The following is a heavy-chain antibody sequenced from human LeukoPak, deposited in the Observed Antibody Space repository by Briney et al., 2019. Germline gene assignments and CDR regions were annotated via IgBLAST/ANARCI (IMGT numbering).Heavy chain of an antibody. J-gene: IGHJ4*02. Sequence: PSETLSLTCTVSGGSISSSSYYWGWIRQPPGKGLEWIGSIYYSGSTYYNPSLKSRVTISVDTSKNQFSLKLSSVTAADTAVYYCARPFVDSSSWPPYFDYWGQGTLVTVSS. CDR1: GGSISSSSYY. D-gene: IGHD6-13*01. V-gene: IGHV4-39*01. CDR3: ARPFVDSSSWPPYFDY. CDR2: IYYSGST.